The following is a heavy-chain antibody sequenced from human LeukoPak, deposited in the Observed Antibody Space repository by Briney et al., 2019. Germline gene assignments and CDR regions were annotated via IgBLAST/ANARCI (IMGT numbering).Heavy chain of an antibody. CDR1: GYTFTSYA. CDR3: ARSGGSGSYYARYYYYYMDV. J-gene: IGHJ6*03. CDR2: INTNTGNP. D-gene: IGHD3-10*01. V-gene: IGHV7-4-1*02. Sequence: ASVKVSCKASGYTFTSYAMNWVRQAPGQGLEWMGWINTNTGNPTYAQGFTGRFVFSLDTSVSTAYLQISSLKAEDTAVYYCARSGGSGSYYARYYYYYMDVWGKGTTVTVSS.